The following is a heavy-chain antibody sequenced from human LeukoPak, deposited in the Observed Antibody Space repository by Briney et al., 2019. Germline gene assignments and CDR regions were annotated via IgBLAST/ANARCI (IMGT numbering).Heavy chain of an antibody. Sequence: GGCLRLSCAASGFTSCSDWMNWGRQAAGRELEWLANIEQDGTERRYVGSVKGRFTISRANAENTLYLQTNSLRPEDTAVCYCAGASGWLADRGGEGTLVIVSS. CDR3: AGASGWLADR. V-gene: IGHV3-7*01. CDR1: GFTSCSDW. D-gene: IGHD6-19*01. CDR2: IEQDGTER. J-gene: IGHJ4*02.